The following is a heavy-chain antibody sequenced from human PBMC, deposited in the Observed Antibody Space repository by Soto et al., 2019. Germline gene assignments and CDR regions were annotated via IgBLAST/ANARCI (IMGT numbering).Heavy chain of an antibody. CDR2: INHSGST. J-gene: IGHJ5*02. V-gene: IGHV4-34*01. D-gene: IGHD3-3*01. CDR3: ARGELGVVIWFHP. Sequence: SETLSLTCAVYVVSFSGYYWSCIRHPPGKGLEWIGEINHSGSTNYNPSLKSRVTISVDTSKNQFSLKLSSVTAADTAVYYCARGELGVVIWFHPWGQATLVIVSS. CDR1: VVSFSGYY.